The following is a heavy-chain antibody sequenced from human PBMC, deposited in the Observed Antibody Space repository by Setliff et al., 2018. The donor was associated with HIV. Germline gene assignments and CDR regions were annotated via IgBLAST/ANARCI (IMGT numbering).Heavy chain of an antibody. V-gene: IGHV4-39*01. CDR1: GGSINSDNYY. D-gene: IGHD2-21*02. J-gene: IGHJ1*01. Sequence: SETLSLTCSVSGGSINSDNYYWGWIRQAPGKGLEWIGSIYYSGTTYYNPSLRGRVTISVDRSRNQFSLTLNSVTAADTASYYCASRGIVVVTMSMPDEFFVHWGHGTLVTVSS. CDR2: IYYSGTT. CDR3: ASRGIVVVTMSMPDEFFVH.